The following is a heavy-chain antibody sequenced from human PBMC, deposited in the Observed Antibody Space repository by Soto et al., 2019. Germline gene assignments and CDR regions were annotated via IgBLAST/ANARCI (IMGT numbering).Heavy chain of an antibody. Sequence: GGSLRLSCAASGFTFSSYAMSWVRQAPGKGLEWVSAISGSGGSTYYADSVKGRFTISRDNSKNTLYLQMNSLRAEDTAVYYCATNKYSSGWYYEPFDYWGQGTLVTVSS. V-gene: IGHV3-23*01. CDR3: ATNKYSSGWYYEPFDY. CDR1: GFTFSSYA. J-gene: IGHJ4*02. CDR2: ISGSGGST. D-gene: IGHD6-19*01.